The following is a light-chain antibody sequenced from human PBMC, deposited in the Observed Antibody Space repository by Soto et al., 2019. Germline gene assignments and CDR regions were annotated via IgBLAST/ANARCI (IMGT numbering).Light chain of an antibody. J-gene: IGKJ4*01. V-gene: IGKV3-20*01. CDR3: QQYGSSLLT. CDR1: QSVSSITY. Sequence: ESVLTQSPGTLSLSPGESATLSRRAIQSVSSITYLSWYQQQPGQAPRLLIYGASSRAAGSPDRFSGSGSGTDFTLTISSREPEDSAVYYCQQYGSSLLTFGGGTKVDIK. CDR2: GAS.